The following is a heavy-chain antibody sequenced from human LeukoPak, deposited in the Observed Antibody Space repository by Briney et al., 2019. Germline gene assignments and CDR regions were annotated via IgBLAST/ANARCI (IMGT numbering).Heavy chain of an antibody. V-gene: IGHV3-21*01. D-gene: IGHD3-16*01. CDR2: ISSSSSYI. J-gene: IGHJ4*02. Sequence: KSGGSLRLSCAASGFTFSNYNMNWVRQAPGKGLEWVSSISSSSSYIYYADSVKGRFTISRDNAKNSLYLQMNSLRAEDTAVYYCATRGGYYFDYWGQGTLVTVSS. CDR3: ATRGGYYFDY. CDR1: GFTFSNYN.